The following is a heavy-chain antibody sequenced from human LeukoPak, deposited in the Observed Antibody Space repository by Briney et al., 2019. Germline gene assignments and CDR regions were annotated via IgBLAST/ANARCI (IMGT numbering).Heavy chain of an antibody. D-gene: IGHD6-19*01. CDR2: IRSKAYGGTT. Sequence: HPGRSLRLSCTASGFTFGDYAMSWVRQAPGKGLEWVGFIRSKAYGGTTEYAASVKGRFTISRDDSKRIAYLQMNSLKTEDTAVYYCTRVRIAVAGRGRYFDYWGQGTLVTVSS. V-gene: IGHV3-49*04. CDR1: GFTFGDYA. CDR3: TRVRIAVAGRGRYFDY. J-gene: IGHJ4*02.